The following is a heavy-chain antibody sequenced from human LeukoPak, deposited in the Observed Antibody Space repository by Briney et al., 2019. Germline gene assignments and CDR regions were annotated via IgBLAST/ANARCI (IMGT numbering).Heavy chain of an antibody. Sequence: ASVKVSCKASGYTFTSYGISWVRQAPGQGLEWMGWISAYNGNTNYAQKLQGRVTMTTDTSTSTAYMELRSLRSDDTAVYYYARDRFDSNYPEPFDYWGQGTLVTVSS. J-gene: IGHJ4*02. CDR2: ISAYNGNT. CDR3: ARDRFDSNYPEPFDY. D-gene: IGHD4-11*01. V-gene: IGHV1-18*01. CDR1: GYTFTSYG.